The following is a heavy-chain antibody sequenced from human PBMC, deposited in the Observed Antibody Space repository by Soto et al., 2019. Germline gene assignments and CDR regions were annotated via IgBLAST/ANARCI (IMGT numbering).Heavy chain of an antibody. V-gene: IGHV4-34*01. D-gene: IGHD5-18*01. J-gene: IGHJ4*02. CDR2: INHSGST. CDR1: GGSFSGYY. CDR3: ARGGWYRYGSVYFDY. Sequence: PSETLSLTCAVYGGSFSGYYWSWIRQPPGKGLEWIGEINHSGSTNYNPSLKSRVTISVDTSKNQFSLKLSSVTAADTAVYYCARGGWYRYGSVYFDYWGQGTLVTVSS.